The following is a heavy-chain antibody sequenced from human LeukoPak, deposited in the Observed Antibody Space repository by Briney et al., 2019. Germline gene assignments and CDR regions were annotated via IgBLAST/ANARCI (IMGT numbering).Heavy chain of an antibody. V-gene: IGHV3-21*01. D-gene: IGHD6-6*01. CDR3: ARTPYSSSSWDYYYMDV. CDR2: ISSSSSYI. CDR1: GFTFSSYS. Sequence: GGSLRLSCAASGFTFSSYSMNWVRQAPGKGLEWVSSISSSSSYIYYADSVKGRFTISRDNAKNSLYLQMNSLRAEDTAVYYCARTPYSSSSWDYYYMDVWGKGTTVTVSS. J-gene: IGHJ6*03.